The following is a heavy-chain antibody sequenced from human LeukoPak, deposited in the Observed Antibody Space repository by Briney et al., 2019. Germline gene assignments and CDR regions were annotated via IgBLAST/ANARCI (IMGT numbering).Heavy chain of an antibody. D-gene: IGHD3-16*01. CDR2: IYSDNT. J-gene: IGHJ4*02. CDR3: ARPFLGGAMDY. V-gene: IGHV3-53*01. CDR1: GFTVSSNS. Sequence: GGSLRLSCTVSGFTVSSNSMSWVRQAPGKGLEWVSFIYSDNTHYSDSVKGRFTISRDNSKNTLYLQMNSLRAEDTAVYYCARPFLGGAMDYWGQGTLVTVSS.